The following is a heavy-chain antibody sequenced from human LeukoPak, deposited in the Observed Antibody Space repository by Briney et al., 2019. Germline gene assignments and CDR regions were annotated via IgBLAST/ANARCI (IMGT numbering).Heavy chain of an antibody. V-gene: IGHV3-30*04. D-gene: IGHD6-13*01. CDR3: ARAGYSSSWYWEYYFDY. J-gene: IGHJ4*02. CDR2: ISYDGSNK. CDR1: GFTFSSYA. Sequence: QPGGSLRLSCAASGFTFSSYAMHWVRQAPGKGLEWVAVISYDGSNKYYADSVKGRFTISRDNSKNTLYLQMNSLRAEDTAVYYCARAGYSSSWYWEYYFDYWGQGTLATVSS.